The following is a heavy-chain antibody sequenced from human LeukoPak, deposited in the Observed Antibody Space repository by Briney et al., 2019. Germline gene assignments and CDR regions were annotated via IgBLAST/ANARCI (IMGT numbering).Heavy chain of an antibody. J-gene: IGHJ6*03. CDR3: AYSMKYSGYDYYYYMDV. Sequence: SVKVSCKASVGTFISYAISWVRQPPGQGLEWMGGIIPIFGTANYAQKFQGRVTISADESTSTAYMELSSLRSEDTAVYYCAYSMKYSGYDYYYYMDVWGKGTTVTISS. CDR1: VGTFISYA. V-gene: IGHV1-69*13. D-gene: IGHD5-12*01. CDR2: IIPIFGTA.